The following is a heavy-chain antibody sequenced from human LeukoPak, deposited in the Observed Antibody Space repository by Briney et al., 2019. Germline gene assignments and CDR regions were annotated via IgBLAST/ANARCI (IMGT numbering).Heavy chain of an antibody. D-gene: IGHD1-26*01. V-gene: IGHV1-8*01. J-gene: IGHJ6*02. CDR1: GYTFTSYD. Sequence: ASVKVSCKASGYTFTSYDINWVRQATGQGLEWMGWMNPNSGNTGYAQKFQGRVTMTRNTSISTAYMELSSLRSEDTAVYYCARTIVGAKYYYYYYGMDVWGQGTTVTVSS. CDR3: ARTIVGAKYYYYYYGMDV. CDR2: MNPNSGNT.